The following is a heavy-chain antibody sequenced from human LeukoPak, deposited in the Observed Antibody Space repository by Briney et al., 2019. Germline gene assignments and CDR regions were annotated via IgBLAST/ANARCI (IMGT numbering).Heavy chain of an antibody. V-gene: IGHV3-48*01. Sequence: PGGSLRLSCTASGFIFSNYGMNWVRQAPGKGLDWVAYIGSNRKSIDYADSVKGRFTISRDNAQNSLFLQMNSLRAEDTAVYYCARGGAARPDYWGQGTMVTVSS. CDR1: GFIFSNYG. CDR3: ARGGAARPDY. CDR2: IGSNRKSI. D-gene: IGHD6-6*01. J-gene: IGHJ4*02.